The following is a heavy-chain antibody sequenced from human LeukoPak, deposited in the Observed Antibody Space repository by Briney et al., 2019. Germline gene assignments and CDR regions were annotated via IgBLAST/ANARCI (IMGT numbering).Heavy chain of an antibody. CDR3: AREGYCTNGVCLGEFFDL. D-gene: IGHD2-8*01. Sequence: SVKVSCKASGGTFSSYAISWVRQAPGQGLEWMGGIIPIFGTANYAQKSQGRVTITTDESTSTAYMELSSLRSEDTAVYYYAREGYCTNGVCLGEFFDLWGRGTLVTVSS. CDR2: IIPIFGTA. V-gene: IGHV1-69*05. J-gene: IGHJ2*01. CDR1: GGTFSSYA.